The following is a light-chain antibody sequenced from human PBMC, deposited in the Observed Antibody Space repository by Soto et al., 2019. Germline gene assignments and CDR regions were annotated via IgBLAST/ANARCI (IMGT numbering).Light chain of an antibody. V-gene: IGKV1-5*01. CDR1: QNIRNL. CDR3: HLYLTCAP. CDR2: DAS. Sequence: RSGCVGDNVTITCRASQNIRNLLAWYQQKPGKAPKPLIYDASTLKTGVPSRFSFSGSGSQFNFTFTRLQPADFPSHSCHLYLTCAPVAQGTQLEIK. J-gene: IGKJ5*01.